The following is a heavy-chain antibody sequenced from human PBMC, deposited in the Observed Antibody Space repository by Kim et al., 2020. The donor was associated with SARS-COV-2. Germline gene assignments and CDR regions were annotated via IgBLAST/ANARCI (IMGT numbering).Heavy chain of an antibody. CDR3: AKDPISFPLDMVRGHNWFDP. CDR1: GFTFSSYA. D-gene: IGHD3-10*01. Sequence: GGSLRLSCAASGFTFSSYAMSWVRQAPGKGLEWVSAISGSGGSTYYADSVKGRFTISRDNSKNTLYLQMNSLRAEDTAVYYCAKDPISFPLDMVRGHNWFDPWGQGTLVTVSS. J-gene: IGHJ5*02. V-gene: IGHV3-23*01. CDR2: ISGSGGST.